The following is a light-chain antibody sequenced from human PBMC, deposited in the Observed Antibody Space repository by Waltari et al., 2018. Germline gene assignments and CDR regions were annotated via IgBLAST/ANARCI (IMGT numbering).Light chain of an antibody. CDR1: QSVTTSS. CDR3: QQHGSSTWT. CDR2: GAS. V-gene: IGKV3-20*01. J-gene: IGKJ1*01. Sequence: EIVLTQSPGTLSLSPGERATLSCRASQSVTTSSLAWYQQKPGQAPRLLIYGASSRATDIPDRFGGSGSGRDFTLTISRLEPEDFAVYYCQQHGSSTWTFGQGTKVEVK.